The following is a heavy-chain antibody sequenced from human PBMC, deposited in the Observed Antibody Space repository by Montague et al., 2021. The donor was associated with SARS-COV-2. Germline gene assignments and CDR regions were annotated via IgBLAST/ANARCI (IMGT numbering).Heavy chain of an antibody. CDR1: GACMHGPY. D-gene: IGHD3-22*01. J-gene: IGHJ4*02. CDR3: VREGRSSAYAMDY. CDR2: IYSSGST. Sequence: SETLSLTCTISGACMHGPYGGAVRQPPVKRRDWIGNIYSSGSTHYNPSLKSRVTISVDTSKSQFSLRLTSVTAADTAVYYCVREGRSSAYAMDYWGQGTLVTVSS. V-gene: IGHV4-59*11.